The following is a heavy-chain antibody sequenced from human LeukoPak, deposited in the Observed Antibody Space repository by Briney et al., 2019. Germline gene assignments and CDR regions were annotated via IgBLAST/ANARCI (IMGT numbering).Heavy chain of an antibody. Sequence: PSETLSLTCTVSGGSISSYYWSWIRQPPGKGLEWIGYIYYSGSTNYNPSLESRVTISVDTSKNQFSLKLSSVTAADTAVYYCATKSDSSGWWGKGGDAFDIWGQGTMVTVSS. CDR2: IYYSGST. CDR1: GGSISSYY. D-gene: IGHD6-19*01. V-gene: IGHV4-59*01. J-gene: IGHJ3*02. CDR3: ATKSDSSGWWGKGGDAFDI.